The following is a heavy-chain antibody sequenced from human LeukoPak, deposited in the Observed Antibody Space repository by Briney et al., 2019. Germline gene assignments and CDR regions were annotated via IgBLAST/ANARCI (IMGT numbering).Heavy chain of an antibody. Sequence: GGSLRLSCAASGFTFSSYGMHWVRQAPGKGLEWVAFIRYDGSNKYYADSVKGRFTISRGNSKNTLYLQMNSLRAEDTAVYYCAKDLALNDYVWGSYRDNFDYWGQGTLVTVSS. V-gene: IGHV3-30*02. CDR1: GFTFSSYG. J-gene: IGHJ4*02. CDR3: AKDLALNDYVWGSYRDNFDY. CDR2: IRYDGSNK. D-gene: IGHD3-16*02.